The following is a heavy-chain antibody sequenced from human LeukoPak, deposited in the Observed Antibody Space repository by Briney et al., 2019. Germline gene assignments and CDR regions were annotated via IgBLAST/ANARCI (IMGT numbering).Heavy chain of an antibody. J-gene: IGHJ4*02. CDR1: GYTFTGYY. CDR3: ARGPLPINYYDSSGYYSDY. CDR2: INPNSGGT. V-gene: IGHV1-2*02. Sequence: ASVKVSCKASGYTFTGYYMHWVRQAPGQGLEWMGWINPNSGGTNYAQKFQGRVTMTRDTSISTAYMELSRLRSDDTAVYYCARGPLPINYYDSSGYYSDYWGQGTLVTVSS. D-gene: IGHD3-22*01.